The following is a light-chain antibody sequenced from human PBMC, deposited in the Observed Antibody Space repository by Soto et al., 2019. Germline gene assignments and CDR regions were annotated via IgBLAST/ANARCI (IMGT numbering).Light chain of an antibody. V-gene: IGKV1-8*01. CDR3: QQSYSTPYT. CDR2: AAS. CDR1: QGISSY. J-gene: IGKJ2*01. Sequence: AIRMTQSPSSLSASTGDRVTITCRASQGISSYLAWYQQKPGKAPKLLIYAASTLQSGVPSRFSASGSGTDFTLTISCLQSEDFATYYCQQSYSTPYTFGQGTK.